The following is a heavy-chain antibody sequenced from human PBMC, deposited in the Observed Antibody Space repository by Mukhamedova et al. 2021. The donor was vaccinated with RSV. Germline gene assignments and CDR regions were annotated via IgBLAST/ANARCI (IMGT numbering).Heavy chain of an antibody. CDR3: ARTEYSREKNWFDP. D-gene: IGHD6-19*01. J-gene: IGHJ5*02. CDR2: IYYSGST. Sequence: IRQPPGKGLEWIGYIYYSGSTNYNPSLKSRVTISVDTSKNQFSLKLSSVTAADTAVYYCARTEYSREKNWFDPWGQGTLVTVSS. V-gene: IGHV4-59*01.